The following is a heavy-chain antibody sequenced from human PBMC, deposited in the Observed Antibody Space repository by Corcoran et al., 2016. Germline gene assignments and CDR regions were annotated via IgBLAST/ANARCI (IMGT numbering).Heavy chain of an antibody. CDR2: INHSGST. Sequence: QVQLQQWGAGLLKPSETLSLTCAVYGGSFSGYYWSWIRQPPGKGLEWIGEINHSGSTNYNPSLKSRVTISVDTSKNQFSLKLSSVTAADTAVYYCARGLSSTRIVVVTKSNWFDPWGQGTLVTVSS. D-gene: IGHD3-22*01. CDR1: GGSFSGYY. CDR3: ARGLSSTRIVVVTKSNWFDP. J-gene: IGHJ5*02. V-gene: IGHV4-34*01.